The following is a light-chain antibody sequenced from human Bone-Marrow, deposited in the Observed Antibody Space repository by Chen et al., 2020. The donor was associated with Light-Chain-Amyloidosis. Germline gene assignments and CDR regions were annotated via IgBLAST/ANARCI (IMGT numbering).Light chain of an antibody. CDR1: QSLLYSSNNKNY. CDR2: WAS. Sequence: DIVMTQSPDSLAVSLGERATINCKSSQSLLYSSNNKNYLAWYQQKPGQPPKLLIYWASTRESGVPDRFSGSGSGTDFTLTISSLQSEDVALYYCQQYYDTPLTCGGGTKVEI. J-gene: IGKJ4*01. CDR3: QQYYDTPLT. V-gene: IGKV4-1*01.